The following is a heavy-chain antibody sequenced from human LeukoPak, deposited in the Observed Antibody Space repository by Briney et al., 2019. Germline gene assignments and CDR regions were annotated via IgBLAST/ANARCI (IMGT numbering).Heavy chain of an antibody. CDR2: ISDSGSTT. Sequence: PGGSLRLSCAASGFTFSSYAMSWVRQAPRKGLGWVSGISDSGSTTYHADSVKGRFTISRDNSKNTLYLQMNSLRAEDTAVYYCAKDGPQTGYSTGWFDYWGQGTLVTVSS. J-gene: IGHJ4*02. CDR3: AKDGPQTGYSTGWFDY. CDR1: GFTFSSYA. D-gene: IGHD6-19*01. V-gene: IGHV3-23*01.